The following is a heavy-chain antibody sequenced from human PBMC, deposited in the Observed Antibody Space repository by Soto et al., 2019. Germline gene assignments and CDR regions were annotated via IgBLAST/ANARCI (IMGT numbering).Heavy chain of an antibody. Sequence: EVQLVESGGGLVQPGGSLRLSCAASGFTFSSYWMTWARQAPGKGMEWVASMNRDGSKKRYVDSLEGRFTISRDNAQTSLFLQMTSLSPVDTAVYYCGRDAGRRFDYWGQGSLVTVSS. V-gene: IGHV3-7*01. CDR1: GFTFSSYW. CDR3: GRDAGRRFDY. CDR2: MNRDGSKK. J-gene: IGHJ4*02. D-gene: IGHD6-13*01.